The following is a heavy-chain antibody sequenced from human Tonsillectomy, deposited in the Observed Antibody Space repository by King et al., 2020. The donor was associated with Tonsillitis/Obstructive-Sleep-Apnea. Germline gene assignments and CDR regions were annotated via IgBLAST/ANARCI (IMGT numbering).Heavy chain of an antibody. CDR2: IRSKANNYAT. D-gene: IGHD6-6*01. CDR3: TRRSSSSISNWFDP. CDR1: GFTFSGSA. V-gene: IGHV3-73*02. Sequence: DVQLVESGGGLVQPGGSLKLSCAASGFTFSGSAMHWVRQASGKGLEWVGRIRSKANNYATAYAASVKGRFTISRDDSKNTAYLQMNSLKTEDTAGYYCTRRSSSSISNWFDPWGQGTLVTVSS. J-gene: IGHJ5*02.